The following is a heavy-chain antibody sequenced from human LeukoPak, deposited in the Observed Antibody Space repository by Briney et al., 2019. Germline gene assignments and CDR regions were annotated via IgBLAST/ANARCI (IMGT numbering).Heavy chain of an antibody. V-gene: IGHV4-61*01. CDR1: GGSVCSDSYY. J-gene: IGHJ4*02. CDR2: IYYTGTT. Sequence: SETLSLTCTVSGGSVCSDSYYWSWIRQPPGKGLEWIGYIYYTGTTNYNPSLKSRVTISVDTSKNQFSLKLSSVTAADTAVYYCARGEWDLLFDYWGQGTLVTVSS. D-gene: IGHD1-26*01. CDR3: ARGEWDLLFDY.